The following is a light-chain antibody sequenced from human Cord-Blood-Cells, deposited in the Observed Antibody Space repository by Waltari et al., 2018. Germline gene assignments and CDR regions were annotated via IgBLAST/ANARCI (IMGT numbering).Light chain of an antibody. V-gene: IGKV1-8*01. CDR1: QGIRSY. CDR3: QQYYSYPLT. J-gene: IGKJ4*01. CDR2: AAS. Sequence: AIRMTPSPFSFSASTGDIVTITCRASQGIRSYLAWYQQKPGKAPKLLIYAASTLQSGVPSRFSGSGSGTDFTLTISCLQSEDFATYYCQQYYSYPLTFGGGTKVEIK.